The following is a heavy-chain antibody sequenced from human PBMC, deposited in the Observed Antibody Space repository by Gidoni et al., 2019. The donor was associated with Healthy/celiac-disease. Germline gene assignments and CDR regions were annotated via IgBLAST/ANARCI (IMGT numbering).Heavy chain of an antibody. CDR2: MNPNSGNT. V-gene: IGHV1-8*01. CDR3: ARGLYYYDSSGPRGSGY. CDR1: GYTFTSYD. D-gene: IGHD3-22*01. J-gene: IGHJ4*02. Sequence: QVQLVQSGAEVKKPGASVKVSCKASGYTFTSYDINWVRQATGQGLEWMGWMNPNSGNTGYAQKFQGRVTMTRNTSISTAYMELSSLRSEDTAVYYCARGLYYYDSSGPRGSGYWGQGTLVTVSS.